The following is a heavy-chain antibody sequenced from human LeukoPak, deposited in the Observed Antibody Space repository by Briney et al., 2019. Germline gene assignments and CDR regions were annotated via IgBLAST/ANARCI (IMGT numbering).Heavy chain of an antibody. J-gene: IGHJ4*01. CDR2: IYSGGST. CDR1: GFTVSSYY. Sequence: PGGSLRVSCAASGFTVSSYYMSWVRQAPGKGLEWVSIIYSGGSTYYADSVKGRFTISRDSSRNTLYLQMNSLRAEDTAVYYCARESSTGHFDYWGHGTLVTVSS. CDR3: ARESSTGHFDY. D-gene: IGHD4-17*01. V-gene: IGHV3-53*01.